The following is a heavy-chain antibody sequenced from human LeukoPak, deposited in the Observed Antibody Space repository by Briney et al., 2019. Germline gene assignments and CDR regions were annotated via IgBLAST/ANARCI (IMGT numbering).Heavy chain of an antibody. J-gene: IGHJ2*01. D-gene: IGHD4-23*01. CDR2: IYPGDSDT. V-gene: IGHV5-51*01. CDR1: GYSFTSYW. Sequence: GESLKISCKGSGYSFTSYWIGWVRQMPGKGLEWMGIIYPGDSDTRYSPSFQGQVTISADKSISTAYLQWSSLKASDTATYYCARHPLGYGGYWYFDLWGRGTLVTVSS. CDR3: ARHPLGYGGYWYFDL.